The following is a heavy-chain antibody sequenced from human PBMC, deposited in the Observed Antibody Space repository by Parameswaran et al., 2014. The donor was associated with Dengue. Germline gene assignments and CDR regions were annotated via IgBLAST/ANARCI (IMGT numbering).Heavy chain of an antibody. D-gene: IGHD6-13*01. J-gene: IGHJ2*01. V-gene: IGHV4-34*01. Sequence: VRQAPGKGLEWIGEINHSGSTNYNPSLKSRVTISVDTSKNQFSLKLSSVTAADTAVYYCARGEGIARGIAAAGTPYWYFDLWGRGTLVTVSS. CDR2: INHSGST. CDR3: ARGEGIARGIAAAGTPYWYFDL.